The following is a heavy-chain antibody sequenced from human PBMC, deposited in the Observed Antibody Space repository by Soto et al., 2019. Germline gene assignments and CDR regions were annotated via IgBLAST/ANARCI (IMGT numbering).Heavy chain of an antibody. Sequence: TLSLTCTVSGGSISSGDYYWSWIRQPPGKGLEWIGYIYYSGSTYYNPSLKSRVTLSVDTSKNQFSLKLSSVTAADTAVYYCARRDSMIVVGQNAFDIWGQGTMVTVSS. D-gene: IGHD3-22*01. V-gene: IGHV4-30-4*01. CDR3: ARRDSMIVVGQNAFDI. CDR2: IYYSGST. J-gene: IGHJ3*02. CDR1: GGSISSGDYY.